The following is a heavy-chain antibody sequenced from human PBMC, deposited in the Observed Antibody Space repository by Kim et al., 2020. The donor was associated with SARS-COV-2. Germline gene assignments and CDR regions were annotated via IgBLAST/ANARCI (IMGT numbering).Heavy chain of an antibody. CDR3: ARANGDFWSGYSVNYFYY. CDR2: INHSGIT. V-gene: IGHV4-34*01. Sequence: SETLSLTCAVYGGSLGADYWSWVCQSPDKGLEWIGEINHSGITNYNPSLKSRVTMSLDTSRNQVSLNLTSVSAADTALYYCARANGDFWSGYSVNYFYY. CDR1: GGSLGADY. D-gene: IGHD3-3*01. J-gene: IGHJ4*01.